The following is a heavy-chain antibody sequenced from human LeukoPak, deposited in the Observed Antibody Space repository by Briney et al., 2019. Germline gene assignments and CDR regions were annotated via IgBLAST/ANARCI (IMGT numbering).Heavy chain of an antibody. CDR2: ISAFNGNT. CDR3: ARERLTGRAAADPGGNYYYYYMDV. J-gene: IGHJ6*03. Sequence: ASVKVSCKASGYTFTSYGISWVRQAPGQGLEWMGWISAFNGNTNYVQKLQGRVTMTTDTSTSTAYMELRSLRSDDTAVYYCARERLTGRAAADPGGNYYYYYMDVWGKGTTVTVSS. D-gene: IGHD6-13*01. CDR1: GYTFTSYG. V-gene: IGHV1-18*01.